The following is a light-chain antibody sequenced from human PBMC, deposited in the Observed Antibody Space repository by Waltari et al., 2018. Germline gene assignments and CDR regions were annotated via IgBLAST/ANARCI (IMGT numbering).Light chain of an antibody. V-gene: IGLV2-14*03. CDR3: SSYSTSSSLIL. CDR2: DVN. CDR1: SSAVCRHDY. Sequence: QSALSRPASVAGSPGQPITISCTGASSAVCRHDYVSWYQPHPGKAPTLIIRDVNNRPSGVSNRFSGSKSGNTASLTISGLQAEDEADYYCSSYSTSSSLILFGEGTKVTVL. J-gene: IGLJ2*01.